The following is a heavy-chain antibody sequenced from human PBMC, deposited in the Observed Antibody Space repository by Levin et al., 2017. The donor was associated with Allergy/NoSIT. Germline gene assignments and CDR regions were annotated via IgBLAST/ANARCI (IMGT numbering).Heavy chain of an antibody. CDR1: GFTFSSYD. CDR3: ARSTMVRGVIGYYYYGMDV. D-gene: IGHD3-10*01. V-gene: IGHV3-13*01. Sequence: GGSLRLSCAASGFTFSSYDMHWVRQATGKGLEWVSAIGTAGDTYYPGSVKGRFTISRENAKNSLYLQMNSLRAGDTAVYYCARSTMVRGVIGYYYYGMDVWGQGTTVTVSS. J-gene: IGHJ6*02. CDR2: IGTAGDT.